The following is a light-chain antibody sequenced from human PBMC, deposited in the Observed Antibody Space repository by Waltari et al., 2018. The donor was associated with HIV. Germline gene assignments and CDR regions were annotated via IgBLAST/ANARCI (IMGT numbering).Light chain of an antibody. J-gene: IGKJ1*01. Sequence: DIQMTQSPSSLSASVGDRVTITCRASQGIDSSLAWYQQKPGTAPKLLLFTASRLQSGVPSRFSGSASGTDYTLTISSLQPEDFATYYCQQYNSYSWTFGQGTKVEIK. CDR1: QGIDSS. V-gene: IGKV1-NL1*01. CDR3: QQYNSYSWT. CDR2: TAS.